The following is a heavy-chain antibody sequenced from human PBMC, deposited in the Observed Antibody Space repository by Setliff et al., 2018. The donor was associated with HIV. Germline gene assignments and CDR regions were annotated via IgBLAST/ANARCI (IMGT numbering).Heavy chain of an antibody. CDR3: ARDTEMITTTDAFDI. V-gene: IGHV3-74*01. Sequence: GGSLRLSCAASGFTFSDYWMHWVRQAPGKGLVWVSRITGDGSSTRYADSVNGRFTIARDNAKNTMYLEMNSLRAEDTAVYYCARDTEMITTTDAFDIWGQGTMVTVSS. CDR1: GFTFSDYW. CDR2: ITGDGSST. D-gene: IGHD3-22*01. J-gene: IGHJ3*02.